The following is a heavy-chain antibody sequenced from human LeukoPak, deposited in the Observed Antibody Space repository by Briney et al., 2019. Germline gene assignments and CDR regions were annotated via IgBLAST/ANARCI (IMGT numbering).Heavy chain of an antibody. CDR3: ARGAPPQN. CDR2: VYYTGAS. Sequence: SETLSLTCTVSGGSISSSSYYWGWIRQPPGKGLEWIGSVYYTGASYCNPSLKSRVTISIDTSKNHFSLNLTSVTAADTAVYYCARGAPPQNWGQGALVTVSS. CDR1: GGSISSSSYY. V-gene: IGHV4-39*07. J-gene: IGHJ4*02.